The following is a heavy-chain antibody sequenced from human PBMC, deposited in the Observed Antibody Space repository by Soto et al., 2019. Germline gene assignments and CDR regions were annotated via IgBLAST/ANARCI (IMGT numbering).Heavy chain of an antibody. CDR3: ARQFRRYSGYDTFDY. CDR2: IYYSGST. CDR1: GGSISSSSYY. D-gene: IGHD5-12*01. J-gene: IGHJ4*02. Sequence: QLQLQETGPGLVKPSETLSLTCTVSGGSISSSSYYWGWIRQPPGKGLEWIGSIYYSGSTYYNPSLKSRVTISVDTSKNQFSLKLSSVTAADTAVYYCARQFRRYSGYDTFDYWGQGTLVTVSS. V-gene: IGHV4-39*01.